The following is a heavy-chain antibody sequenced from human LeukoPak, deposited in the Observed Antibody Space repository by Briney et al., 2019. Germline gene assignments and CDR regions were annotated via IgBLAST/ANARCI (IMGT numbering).Heavy chain of an antibody. D-gene: IGHD6-13*01. CDR1: GFTVSSNY. J-gene: IGHJ4*02. CDR2: IYSGGST. CDR3: AREAYSSSWYDVY. V-gene: IGHV3-53*01. Sequence: AGGSLRLSCAASGFTVSSNYMTWVRQAPGKGLEWVSVIYSGGSTSYADSVKGRFTISRDNSKNTLYLQMNSLRAEDTVVYYCAREAYSSSWYDVYWGQGTLVTVSS.